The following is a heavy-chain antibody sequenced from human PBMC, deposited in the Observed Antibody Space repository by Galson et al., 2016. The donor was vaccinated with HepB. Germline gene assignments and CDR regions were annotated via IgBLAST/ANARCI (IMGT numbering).Heavy chain of an antibody. J-gene: IGHJ4*02. CDR1: GFTFSSYG. Sequence: SLRLSCAASGFTFSSYGMHWVRQAPGRGLAWVTFIRYDGSNKYYADSVKGRFTISRDNSKNTLYLQMNSLRAENTAVYYCARDFDYWGQGTLVTVSS. V-gene: IGHV3-30*02. CDR2: IRYDGSNK. CDR3: ARDFDY.